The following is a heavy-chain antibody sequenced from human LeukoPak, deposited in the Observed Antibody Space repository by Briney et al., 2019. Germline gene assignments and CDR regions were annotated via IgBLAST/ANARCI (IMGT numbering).Heavy chain of an antibody. D-gene: IGHD3-16*02. CDR1: GFTFSSYA. J-gene: IGHJ4*02. CDR2: ISGSGGST. V-gene: IGHV3-23*01. Sequence: GGSLRLSCAASGFTFSSYAMSWVRQAPGKGLEWVSAISGSGGSTYCADSVKGRFTISRDNSKNTLYLQMNSLRAEDTAVYYCAKGLVRVFPAGPDYWGQGTLVTVSS. CDR3: AKGLVRVFPAGPDY.